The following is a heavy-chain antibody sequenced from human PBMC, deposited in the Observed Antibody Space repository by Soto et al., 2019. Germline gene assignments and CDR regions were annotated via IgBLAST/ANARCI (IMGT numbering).Heavy chain of an antibody. J-gene: IGHJ4*02. CDR3: ASYSSGGVDY. CDR1: GGSISSYY. V-gene: IGHV4-59*08. D-gene: IGHD3-22*01. CDR2: IYYTGST. Sequence: SETLSLTCTVSGGSISSYYWSWIRQPPGKGLEWIGYIYYTGSTNYNPSLKSRITISVDTSENQFSLRLSSVTAADTAVYYCASYSSGGVDYWGQGTLVTVSS.